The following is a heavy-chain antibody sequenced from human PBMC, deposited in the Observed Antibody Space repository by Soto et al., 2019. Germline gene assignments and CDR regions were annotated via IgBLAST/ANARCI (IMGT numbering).Heavy chain of an antibody. CDR1: GGSISSGGYY. J-gene: IGHJ6*02. CDR3: ARDFTDSSGPTLGMGV. Sequence: SETLSLTCTVSGGSISSGGYYWSWIRQHPGKGLEWIGYIYYSGGTYYNPSLKSRVTISVDTSKNQFSLKLSSVTAADTAVYYCARDFTDSSGPTLGMGVWGQGTTVT. V-gene: IGHV4-31*03. CDR2: IYYSGGT. D-gene: IGHD6-19*01.